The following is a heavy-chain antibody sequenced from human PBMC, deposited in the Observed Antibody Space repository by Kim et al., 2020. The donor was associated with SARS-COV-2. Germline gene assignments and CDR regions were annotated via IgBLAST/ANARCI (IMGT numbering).Heavy chain of an antibody. Sequence: SETLSLTCTVSGGSISSSSYYWGWIRQPPGKGLEWIGSIYYSGSTYHNPSLKSRVTISVDTSKNQFSLKLSSVTAADTAVYYCARRGECGGDCYYYYFDYWGQGTLVTVSS. CDR3: ARRGECGGDCYYYYFDY. CDR2: IYYSGST. CDR1: GGSISSSSYY. D-gene: IGHD2-21*02. V-gene: IGHV4-39*01. J-gene: IGHJ4*02.